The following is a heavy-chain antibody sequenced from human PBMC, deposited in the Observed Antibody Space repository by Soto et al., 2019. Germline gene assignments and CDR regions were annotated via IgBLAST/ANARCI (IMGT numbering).Heavy chain of an antibody. V-gene: IGHV3-33*01. CDR2: IWSDGRNK. CDR1: GFTFSTYG. D-gene: IGHD3-22*01. CDR3: ERDSDTSGYYSIFDS. J-gene: IGHJ4*02. Sequence: GGSLRLSCAASGFTFSTYGIHWVRQAPGKGLEWVSVIWSDGRNKYYADSVKGRFTISRDNSKNTVYLEMNSLRAEDTAVYYCERDSDTSGYYSIFDSWGQGTLVTVSS.